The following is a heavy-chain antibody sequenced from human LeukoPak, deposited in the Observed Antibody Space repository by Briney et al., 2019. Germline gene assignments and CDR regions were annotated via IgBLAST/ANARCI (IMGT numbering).Heavy chain of an antibody. CDR1: GFTLSNYA. CDR2: INGSGDKT. V-gene: IGHV3-23*01. D-gene: IGHD1-14*01. Sequence: GGSLRLSCAASGFTLSNYAMNWVRQAPGKGLEWVSSINGSGDKTYYADSVKSRFTISRDNSKNTLYLQMNSLRAEDTAVYYCAKPARTDYADYWGQGTLVTVSS. J-gene: IGHJ4*02. CDR3: AKPARTDYADY.